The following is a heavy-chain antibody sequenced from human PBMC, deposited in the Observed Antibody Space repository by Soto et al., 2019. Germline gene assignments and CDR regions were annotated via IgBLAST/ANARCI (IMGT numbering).Heavy chain of an antibody. CDR1: GFTFSSYS. CDR3: ARDLYDNWNDPYY. Sequence: GGSLRLSCAASGFTFSSYSMNWVRQAPGKGLEWVSYISSSSSTIYYADSVKGRFTISRDNAKNSLYLQMNSLRAEDTAVYYCARDLYDNWNDPYYWGQGTLVTVSS. V-gene: IGHV3-48*01. D-gene: IGHD1-1*01. J-gene: IGHJ4*02. CDR2: ISSSSSTI.